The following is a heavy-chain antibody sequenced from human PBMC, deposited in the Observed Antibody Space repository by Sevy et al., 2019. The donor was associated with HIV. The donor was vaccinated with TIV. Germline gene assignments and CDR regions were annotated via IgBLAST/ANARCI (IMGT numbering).Heavy chain of an antibody. CDR2: ISSSGSTI. J-gene: IGHJ3*02. CDR1: GFTFSDYY. Sequence: GGSLRLSCAASGFTFSDYYMSWIRQAPGKGLEWVSYISSSGSTIYYADSVKGRFTISRDNAKNSRYLQMNSLRAEDTAVYYCARDEDGAVAYGRGAFDIWGQGTMVTVSS. V-gene: IGHV3-11*01. CDR3: ARDEDGAVAYGRGAFDI. D-gene: IGHD6-19*01.